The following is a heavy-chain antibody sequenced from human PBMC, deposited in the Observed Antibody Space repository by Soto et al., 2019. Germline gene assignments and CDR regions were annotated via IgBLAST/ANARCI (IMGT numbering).Heavy chain of an antibody. Sequence: EVQLVESGGGLVQPGGSLRLSCAASGFTVSSNYMSWVRQAPGKGLEWVSVIYSGGSTYYADSVKGRFTISRDNSKNTPYLQIDSPRAQEKAVFLFSRFAVNKGVNYWGQGTLVTVSS. J-gene: IGHJ4*02. CDR3: SRFAVNKGVNY. D-gene: IGHD3-9*01. CDR1: GFTVSSNY. V-gene: IGHV3-66*01. CDR2: IYSGGST.